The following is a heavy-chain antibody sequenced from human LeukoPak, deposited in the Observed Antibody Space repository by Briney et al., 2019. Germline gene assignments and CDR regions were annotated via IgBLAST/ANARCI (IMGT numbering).Heavy chain of an antibody. J-gene: IGHJ4*02. CDR2: INHSGST. D-gene: IGHD2-15*01. Sequence: NPSETLSLTCAVYGGSFSGYYWSWIRQPPGQGLEWIGEINHSGSTNYNPSLKSRLTISVDTSKNQFSLKLTSVTAADTAVYYCARPLHCSGGSCHDYWGQGTLVTVSS. CDR1: GGSFSGYY. CDR3: ARPLHCSGGSCHDY. V-gene: IGHV4-34*01.